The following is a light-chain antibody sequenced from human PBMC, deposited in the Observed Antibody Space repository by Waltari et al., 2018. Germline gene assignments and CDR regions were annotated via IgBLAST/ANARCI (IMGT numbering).Light chain of an antibody. Sequence: QSALTQPASVSGSPGQSITISCTGTSSDVRGFDYVSWYQQHPNKAPKLLIYDVNNRPSGVSNRFSGSKSGNTASLTISGLQAEDEADYYCSSYTSRNTLLFGGGTKLTAL. V-gene: IGLV2-14*03. CDR1: SSDVRGFDY. J-gene: IGLJ2*01. CDR3: SSYTSRNTLL. CDR2: DVN.